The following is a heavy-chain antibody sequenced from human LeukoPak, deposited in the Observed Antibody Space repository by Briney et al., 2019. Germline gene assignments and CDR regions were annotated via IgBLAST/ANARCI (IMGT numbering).Heavy chain of an antibody. V-gene: IGHV3-21*01. J-gene: IGHJ4*02. CDR2: ISSSSSYI. CDR1: GFTFSSYS. CDR3: ARDRATGEHDY. Sequence: GGSLRLSCAASGFTFSSYSMNWVRQAPGKGLEWVSSISSSSSYIYYADSVKGRFTISRDNAKNSLYLQMNSLGAEDTAVYYCARDRATGEHDYWGQGTLVTVSS. D-gene: IGHD1-1*01.